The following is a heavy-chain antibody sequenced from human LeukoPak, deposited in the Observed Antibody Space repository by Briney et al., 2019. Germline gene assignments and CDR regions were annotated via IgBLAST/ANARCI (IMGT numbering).Heavy chain of an antibody. J-gene: IGHJ5*02. Sequence: SETPSLTCSVSGGSISSYYWSWIRQPPGKGLEWIGYIYYSGSTNYNPSLKSRVTISLDTSKNQFSLKLTSVTAADTAVYYCARAPIPYDRSRTDYRFDPWGQGTLVTVAS. CDR3: ARAPIPYDRSRTDYRFDP. D-gene: IGHD3-16*01. CDR2: IYYSGST. V-gene: IGHV4-59*01. CDR1: GGSISSYY.